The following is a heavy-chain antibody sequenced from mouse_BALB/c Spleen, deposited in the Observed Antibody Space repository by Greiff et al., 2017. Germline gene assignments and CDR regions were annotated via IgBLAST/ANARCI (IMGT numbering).Heavy chain of an antibody. CDR1: GYTFTSYD. CDR2: IFPGDGST. V-gene: IGHV1S56*01. CDR3: ARAYYRYDRDTYYAMDY. Sequence: VQLQQSGAELVKPGASVKLSCKASGYTFTSYDINWVRQRPEQGLAWIGWIFPGDGSTKYNEKFKGKATLTTDKSSSTAYMQLSRLTSEDSAVYFCARAYYRYDRDTYYAMDYWGQGTSVTVAS. J-gene: IGHJ4*01. D-gene: IGHD2-14*01.